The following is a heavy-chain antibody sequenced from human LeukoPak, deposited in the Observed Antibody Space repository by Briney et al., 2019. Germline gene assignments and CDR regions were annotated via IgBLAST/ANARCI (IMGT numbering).Heavy chain of an antibody. D-gene: IGHD6-19*01. CDR2: INTDGTAT. J-gene: IGHJ4*02. CDR3: ATKQWLAPPPDS. CDR1: GFTFSKYW. Sequence: PGGSLRLSCAAAGFTFSKYWMRWVRHAPGKGLESVSRINTDGTATTYADSVKGRFTVSRDNADNTMFLQMNSVRDEDTAVYYCATKQWLAPPPDSWGQGTPVTVSS. V-gene: IGHV3-74*01.